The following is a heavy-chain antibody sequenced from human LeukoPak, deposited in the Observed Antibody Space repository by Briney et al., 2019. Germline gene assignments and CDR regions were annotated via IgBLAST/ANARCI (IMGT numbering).Heavy chain of an antibody. CDR1: GFTFSTYA. D-gene: IGHD3-10*01. Sequence: GGSLRLSCAASGFTFSTYAMTWVRQAPGKGREWVSTMTVSGGHTYYADSVKGRFTISRDNSKNTLYLQVNSLRADDTAVYYCAKDAVAPGSSGDFFDYWGQGTLVTVSS. CDR2: MTVSGGHT. CDR3: AKDAVAPGSSGDFFDY. V-gene: IGHV3-23*01. J-gene: IGHJ4*02.